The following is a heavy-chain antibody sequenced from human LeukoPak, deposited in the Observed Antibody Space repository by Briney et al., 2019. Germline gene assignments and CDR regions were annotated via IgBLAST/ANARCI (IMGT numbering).Heavy chain of an antibody. CDR2: ISYDGSNK. D-gene: IGHD3-16*02. CDR3: AKDLTITFGGVIVSPDY. J-gene: IGHJ4*02. V-gene: IGHV3-30*18. Sequence: GGSLRLSCAASGFTFSSYGMHWVRQAPGKGLEWVAVISYDGSNKCYADSVKGRFTISRDNSKNTLYLQMNSLRAEDTAVYYCAKDLTITFGGVIVSPDYWGQGTLVTVSS. CDR1: GFTFSSYG.